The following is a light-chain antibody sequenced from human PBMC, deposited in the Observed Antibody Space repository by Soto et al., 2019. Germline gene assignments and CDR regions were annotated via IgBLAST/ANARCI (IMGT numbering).Light chain of an antibody. Sequence: ETVMTQSPATLSVSPGERATLSCRASQSVNSNLAWYQQKLGQAPRVLIFGASTRATGIPARFSGSGSGTEFSLTINSLRSEDFAVYYCQQRSNWPRLTFGGGTKVDIK. CDR3: QQRSNWPRLT. CDR2: GAS. J-gene: IGKJ4*01. CDR1: QSVNSN. V-gene: IGKV3-15*01.